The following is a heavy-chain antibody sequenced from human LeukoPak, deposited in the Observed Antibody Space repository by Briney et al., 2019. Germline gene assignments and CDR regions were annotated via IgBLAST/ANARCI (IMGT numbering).Heavy chain of an antibody. V-gene: IGHV4-39*01. D-gene: IGHD3-22*01. CDR1: GGSISSSYYY. J-gene: IGHJ4*02. Sequence: SETLSLTCFVSGGSISSSYYYWGWIRQPPGQGLEWIGSIYYSGSTYYNSSLGSRVTISADTSKNQFSLRLSSVTAADTAVYYCGSDRSGLSFCFWGQGTLVTVSS. CDR3: GSDRSGLSFCF. CDR2: IYYSGST.